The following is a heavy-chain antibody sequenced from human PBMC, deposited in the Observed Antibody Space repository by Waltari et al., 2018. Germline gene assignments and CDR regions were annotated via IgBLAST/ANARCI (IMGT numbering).Heavy chain of an antibody. D-gene: IGHD2-21*01. CDR2: IIPICGTA. CDR1: GGTFSSYA. CDR3: ARGTLAYCGGDCYRQYNWFDP. Sequence: QVQLVQSGAEVKKPGSSVKVSCKASGGTFSSYAISWVRQAPGQGLEWMGGIIPICGTANDAQKCQGRVTITADKSTSTAYMELSSVTAADTAVYYCARGTLAYCGGDCYRQYNWFDPWGQGTLVTVSS. V-gene: IGHV1-69*14. J-gene: IGHJ5*02.